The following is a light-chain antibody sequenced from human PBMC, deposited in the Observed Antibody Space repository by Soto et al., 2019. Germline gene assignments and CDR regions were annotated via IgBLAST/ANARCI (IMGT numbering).Light chain of an antibody. CDR1: QSVRSSY. J-gene: IGKJ1*01. CDR2: GVS. Sequence: EIVLTQSPGTLSLSPGERATLSCRASQSVRSSYLAWYQQKLGQAPRLLIYGVSNSATGSPDRFSGSGSGTDFTLTISRQESEDFADYYCQQYGTSPRTVGQGTKVEIK. CDR3: QQYGTSPRT. V-gene: IGKV3-20*01.